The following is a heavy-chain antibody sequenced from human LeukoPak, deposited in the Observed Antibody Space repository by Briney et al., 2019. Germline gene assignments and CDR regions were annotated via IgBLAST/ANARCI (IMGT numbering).Heavy chain of an antibody. CDR2: IKQDGSEK. CDR3: ARAATEAYYYDSSGYSNN. J-gene: IGHJ4*02. V-gene: IGHV3-7*01. Sequence: GGSLRLSCTASGFTFSDYWMTWVRQAPGKGPEWVANIKQDGSEKYYVDSVKGRFTISRDNAKNSLYLQMNSLRAEDTAVYYCARAATEAYYYDSSGYSNNWGQGTLVTVSS. D-gene: IGHD3-22*01. CDR1: GFTFSDYW.